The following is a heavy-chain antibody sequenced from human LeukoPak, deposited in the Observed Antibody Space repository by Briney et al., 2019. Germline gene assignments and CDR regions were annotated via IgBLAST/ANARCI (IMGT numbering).Heavy chain of an antibody. J-gene: IGHJ4*02. Sequence: GSSVKVSCKASRGTFSSYAISWVRQAPGQGLEWMGGIIPIFGTANYAQKFQGRVTITADESTSTAYMELSSLRSEDTAVYYCASLGGGSTVTTYLDYWGQGTLVTVSS. CDR3: ASLGGGSTVTTYLDY. CDR1: RGTFSSYA. D-gene: IGHD4-17*01. CDR2: IIPIFGTA. V-gene: IGHV1-69*01.